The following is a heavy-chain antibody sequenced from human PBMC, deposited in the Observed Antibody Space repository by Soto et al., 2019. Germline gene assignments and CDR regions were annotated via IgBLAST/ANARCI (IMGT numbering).Heavy chain of an antibody. CDR2: INADGTTT. CDR3: ATVATHSYNWVDP. V-gene: IGHV3-74*01. J-gene: IGHJ5*02. CDR1: GFTFSTYW. D-gene: IGHD3-3*02. Sequence: EVHLVESGGGLVQPGGSLRLSCAASGFTFSTYWMHWVRQAPGKWLVWVSRINADGTTTTYADSVKGRFTISRDNAKNTLYLQMNSLGAEDTAVYFCATVATHSYNWVDPWGQGTLVTISS.